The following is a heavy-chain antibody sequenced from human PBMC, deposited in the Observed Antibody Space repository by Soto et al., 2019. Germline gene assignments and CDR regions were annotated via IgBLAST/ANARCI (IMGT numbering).Heavy chain of an antibody. CDR3: ARRSNRVQFDP. J-gene: IGHJ5*02. V-gene: IGHV4-39*01. CDR2: IYYSGST. CDR1: GGSISSSSYY. Sequence: QLQLQESGPGLVKPSETLSLTCTVSGGSISSSSYYWGWIRQPPGKGLEWIGSIYYSGSTYYNPSLKSRVTISVDTSKNQFSLKLSSVTAADTDVYYCARRSNRVQFDPWGQGTLVTVSS.